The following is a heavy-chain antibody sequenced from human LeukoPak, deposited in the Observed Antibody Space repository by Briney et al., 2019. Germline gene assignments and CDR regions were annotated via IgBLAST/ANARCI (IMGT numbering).Heavy chain of an antibody. CDR1: GYTFTGYY. CDR3: ARDLGSNRRHYFDY. D-gene: IGHD4-23*01. J-gene: IGHJ4*02. V-gene: IGHV1-2*02. Sequence: ASVKVSCKASGYTFTGYYMHWVRQAPGQGLEWMGWINPNSGGTNYAQKFQGSVTMTRDTSISTAYMELSRLRSDDTAVYYCARDLGSNRRHYFDYWGQGNLVTVSS. CDR2: INPNSGGT.